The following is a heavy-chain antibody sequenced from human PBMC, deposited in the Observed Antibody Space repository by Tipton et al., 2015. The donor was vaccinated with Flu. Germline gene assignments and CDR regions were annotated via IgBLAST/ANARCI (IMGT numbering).Heavy chain of an antibody. J-gene: IGHJ4*02. Sequence: VQLVQSGAEVKKPGESLKISCKGSGYSFTSYWIGWVRQMPGKGLEWMGIIYPGDSDTRYSPSFQGQVTISRDNAKNSLYLQMNSLRAEDTAVYYCASLDLFDYWGQGTLVTVSS. CDR2: IYPGDSDT. CDR1: GYSFTSYW. D-gene: IGHD3/OR15-3a*01. V-gene: IGHV5-51*03. CDR3: ASLDLFDY.